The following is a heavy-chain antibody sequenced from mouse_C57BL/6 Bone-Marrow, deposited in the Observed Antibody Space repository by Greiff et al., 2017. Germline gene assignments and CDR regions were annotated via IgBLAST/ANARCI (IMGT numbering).Heavy chain of an antibody. V-gene: IGHV1-50*01. CDR1: GYTFTSYW. J-gene: IGHJ4*01. CDR3: ARDSSSPGYYAMDY. D-gene: IGHD1-1*01. Sequence: QVQLQQPGAELVKPGASVKLSCKASGYTFTSYWMQWVKQRPGQGLEWIGEIDPSDSYTNYNQKFKGKATLTVDTSSSTAYMQLSSLTSEDSAVYYCARDSSSPGYYAMDYWGQGTSVTVSS. CDR2: IDPSDSYT.